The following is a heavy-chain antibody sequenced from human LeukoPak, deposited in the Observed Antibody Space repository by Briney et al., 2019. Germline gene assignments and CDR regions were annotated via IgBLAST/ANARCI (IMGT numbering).Heavy chain of an antibody. CDR1: GYTFTSYD. CDR3: ARDHYSNQDLGDAFDI. CDR2: MNPNSGNT. J-gene: IGHJ3*02. Sequence: ASVKVSCKASGYTFTSYDINWVRQATGQGLEWMGWMNPNSGNTGYAQKFQGRVTITRNTSISTAYMELSSLRSEDTAVYYCARDHYSNQDLGDAFDIWGQGTMVTVSS. V-gene: IGHV1-8*03. D-gene: IGHD4-11*01.